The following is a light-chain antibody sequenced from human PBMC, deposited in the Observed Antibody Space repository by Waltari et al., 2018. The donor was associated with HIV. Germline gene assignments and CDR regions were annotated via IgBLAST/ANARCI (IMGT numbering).Light chain of an antibody. J-gene: IGKJ2*01. CDR3: QQYYSTPPT. CDR1: QNVLYSSNNRNY. V-gene: IGKV4-1*01. Sequence: DIVMTQSPDSLAVSLGERATINCKSSQNVLYSSNNRNYLAWYQHKLGQPPKLLFYWASTRESGVPDRFSGSGSGTDFTLTISSLQADDVAVYYCQQYYSTPPTFGQGTKLEIK. CDR2: WAS.